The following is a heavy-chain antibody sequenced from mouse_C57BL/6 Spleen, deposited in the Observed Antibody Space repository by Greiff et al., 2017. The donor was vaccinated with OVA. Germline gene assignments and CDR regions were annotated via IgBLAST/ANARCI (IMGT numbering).Heavy chain of an antibody. J-gene: IGHJ1*03. CDR2: ISSGSSTI. CDR3: AREGPYYYGSRDWYFDV. V-gene: IGHV5-17*01. D-gene: IGHD1-1*01. Sequence: EVKLVESGGGLVKPGGSLKLSCAASGFTFSDYGMHWVRQAPEKGLEWVAYISSGSSTIYYADTVKGRFTISRDNAKNTLFLQMTSLRSEDTAMYYCAREGPYYYGSRDWYFDVWGTGTTVTVSS. CDR1: GFTFSDYG.